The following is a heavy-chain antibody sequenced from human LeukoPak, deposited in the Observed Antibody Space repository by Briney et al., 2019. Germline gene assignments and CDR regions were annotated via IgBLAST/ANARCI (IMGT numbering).Heavy chain of an antibody. Sequence: SETLSLTCTVSGGSISSYYWSWIRQPPGKGLEWIGYIYYSGSTTYNPSLKSRVTISVDTSKNQFSLKLSSVTAADTAVYYCARRLAAAGTRYYYGMDVWGQGTTVTVSS. V-gene: IGHV4-59*08. J-gene: IGHJ6*02. CDR1: GGSISSYY. CDR2: IYYSGST. D-gene: IGHD6-13*01. CDR3: ARRLAAAGTRYYYGMDV.